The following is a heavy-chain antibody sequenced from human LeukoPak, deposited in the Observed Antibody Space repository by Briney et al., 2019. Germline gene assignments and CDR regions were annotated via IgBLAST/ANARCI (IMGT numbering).Heavy chain of an antibody. CDR3: ARSPLYSSSWYDFDY. CDR1: GGSISSYY. J-gene: IGHJ4*02. CDR2: IYTSGST. V-gene: IGHV4-4*07. Sequence: SETLSLTCTVSGGSISSYYWSWIRQPAGKGLEWIGRIYTSGSTNYNLSLKSRVTMSVDTSKNQFSLKLSSVTAADTAVYYCARSPLYSSSWYDFDYWGQGTLVTVSS. D-gene: IGHD6-13*01.